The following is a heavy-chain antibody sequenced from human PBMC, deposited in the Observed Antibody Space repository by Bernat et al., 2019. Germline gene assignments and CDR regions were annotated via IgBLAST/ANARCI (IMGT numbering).Heavy chain of an antibody. J-gene: IGHJ5*01. V-gene: IGHV4-39*01. CDR3: ARTFIAAARGGFDS. CDR1: GGSISSSSYY. CDR2: IYYDGSP. D-gene: IGHD6-13*01. Sequence: QLQLQESGPGLVKPSETLSLTCTVSGGSISSSSYYWGWIRQPPGKGLEWIGNIYYDGSPHYNPSLKSRVTISVDTSKNQFSLKLRSVTAADTAVYYCARTFIAAARGGFDSWGQGTLVTVSS.